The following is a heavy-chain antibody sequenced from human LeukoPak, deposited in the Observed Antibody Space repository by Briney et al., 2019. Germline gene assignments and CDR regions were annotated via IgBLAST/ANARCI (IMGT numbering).Heavy chain of an antibody. CDR2: ISSRSSYI. V-gene: IGHV3-21*01. J-gene: IGHJ5*02. CDR1: GFTFSSYS. CDR3: ARTDGSSWYPGFDP. D-gene: IGHD6-13*01. Sequence: GGSLRLSCAASGFTFSSYSINWVRQAPGKGLEWVSSISSRSSYIYYADSVKGRFTISRDNAKNSLYLQMNSLRAEDTAVYYCARTDGSSWYPGFDPWGQGTLVTVSS.